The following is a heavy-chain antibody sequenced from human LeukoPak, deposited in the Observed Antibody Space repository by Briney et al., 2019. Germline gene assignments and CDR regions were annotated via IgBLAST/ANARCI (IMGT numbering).Heavy chain of an antibody. V-gene: IGHV1-69*04. CDR1: GGTFIIYA. J-gene: IGHJ4*02. CDR2: IIPILGTT. Sequence: ASVSVSCKPSGGTFIIYAISWVRQAPGQGLEWMGMIIPILGTTNYAQKFQGRVTVTADKYTRTAYIELSSLRSEDTAVYYCARLVGGNNFWGEGSLVSVPS. D-gene: IGHD4-23*01. CDR3: ARLVGGNNF.